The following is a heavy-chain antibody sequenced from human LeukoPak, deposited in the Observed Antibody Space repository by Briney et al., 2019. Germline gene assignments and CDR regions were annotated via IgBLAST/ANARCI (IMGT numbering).Heavy chain of an antibody. CDR3: ARRGRAAAGTRGFYYDSSGYPIGYYFDY. Sequence: SETLSLTCTVSGGSISSSSYYWGWIRQPPGKGLEWIGSIYYSGSTYYNPSLKSRGTISVDTSKNQFSLKLSSVTAADTAVYYCARRGRAAAGTRGFYYDSSGYPIGYYFDYWGQGTLVTVSS. J-gene: IGHJ4*02. CDR2: IYYSGST. D-gene: IGHD3-22*01. V-gene: IGHV4-39*01. CDR1: GGSISSSSYY.